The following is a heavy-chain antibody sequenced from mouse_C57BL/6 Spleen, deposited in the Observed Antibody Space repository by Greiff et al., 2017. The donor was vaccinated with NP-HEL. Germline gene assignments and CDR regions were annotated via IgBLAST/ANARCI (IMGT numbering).Heavy chain of an antibody. D-gene: IGHD2-4*01. J-gene: IGHJ3*01. Sequence: QVQLKESGPELVKPGASVKISCKASGYAFSSSWMNWVKQRPGKGLEWIGRIYPGDGDTNYNGKFKGKATLTADKSSSTAYMQLSSLTSEDSAVYFCARVGDYDGGFAYWGQGTLVTVSA. CDR3: ARVGDYDGGFAY. CDR2: IYPGDGDT. V-gene: IGHV1-82*01. CDR1: GYAFSSSW.